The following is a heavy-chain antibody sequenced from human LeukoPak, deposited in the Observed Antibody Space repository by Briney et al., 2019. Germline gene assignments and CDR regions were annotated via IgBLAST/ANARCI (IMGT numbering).Heavy chain of an antibody. Sequence: NPSETLSLTCTVSGGSISSYYWSWIRQPPGKGLEWIGYIYYSGSTNYNPSLKSRVTISVDTSKNQFSLKLSSVTAADTAVYYCASLTTVTTIVWGQGTLVTVS. V-gene: IGHV4-59*01. CDR3: ASLTTVTTIV. J-gene: IGHJ4*02. CDR1: GGSISSYY. D-gene: IGHD4-17*01. CDR2: IYYSGST.